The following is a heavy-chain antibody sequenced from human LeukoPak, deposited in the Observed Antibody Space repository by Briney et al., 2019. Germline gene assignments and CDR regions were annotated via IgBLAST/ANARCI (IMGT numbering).Heavy chain of an antibody. V-gene: IGHV1-2*02. CDR2: INPNSGGT. J-gene: IGHJ4*02. CDR3: ARTIRYSSGWGYYFDY. CDR1: GYTFTGYY. Sequence: ASVKVSCKASGYTFTGYYMHWVRQAPGQGLEWMGWINPNSGGTNYAQKFQGRVTMTRDTSISTAYMELSRLRSDDTAVYYCARTIRYSSGWGYYFDYWGQGTLVTVSS. D-gene: IGHD6-19*01.